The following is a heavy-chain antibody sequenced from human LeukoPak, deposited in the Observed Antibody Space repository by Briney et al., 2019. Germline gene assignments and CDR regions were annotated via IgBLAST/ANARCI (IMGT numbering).Heavy chain of an antibody. Sequence: SVKVSCKASGGTFSSYAISWVRQAPGQGLEWMGRIIPILGIANYAQKFQGRVTITADKSTSTAYMELSSLRSEDTAVYYCASPSSTSCYGPCYYYGMDVWGQGTTVTVSS. CDR2: IIPILGIA. J-gene: IGHJ6*02. CDR1: GGTFSSYA. CDR3: ASPSSTSCYGPCYYYGMDV. D-gene: IGHD2-2*01. V-gene: IGHV1-69*04.